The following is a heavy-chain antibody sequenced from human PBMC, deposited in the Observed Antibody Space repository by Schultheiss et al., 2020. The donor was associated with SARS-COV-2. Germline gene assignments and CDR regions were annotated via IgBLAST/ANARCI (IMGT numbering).Heavy chain of an antibody. CDR1: GFSFSGSG. CDR2: IRSKARNYAT. V-gene: IGHV3-73*01. CDR3: TRNSTSSGWFDP. J-gene: IGHJ5*02. Sequence: GGSLRLSFVTSGFSFSGSGIYWVRQASGKGLEWVGRIRSKARNYATTYAASVKGRFIISRDESRNTSYLQMNSLKIEDTAVYYCTRNSTSSGWFDPWGQGTLVTVSS. D-gene: IGHD5-18*01.